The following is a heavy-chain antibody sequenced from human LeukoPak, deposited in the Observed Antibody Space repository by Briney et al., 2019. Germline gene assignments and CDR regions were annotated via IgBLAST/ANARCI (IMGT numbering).Heavy chain of an antibody. CDR2: ITSSHST. V-gene: IGHV3-23*01. D-gene: IGHD1-1*01. CDR3: ARGLDFDP. J-gene: IGHJ5*02. CDR1: GFTFSSYA. Sequence: GGSLRLSCAASGFTFSSYAMSWVRQAPGKGLEWVSAITSSHSTYYADSVKGRFTISRDNSKNSLYLQMNSLRAEDTAVYYCARGLDFDPWGQGTLVTVSS.